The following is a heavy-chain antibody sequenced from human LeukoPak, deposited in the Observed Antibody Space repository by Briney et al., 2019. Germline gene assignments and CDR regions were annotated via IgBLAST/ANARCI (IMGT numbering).Heavy chain of an antibody. CDR2: IYHSGST. Sequence: SQTLSLACVVSGGSISSGGYSWSWIRQPPGKGLEWIGNIYHSGSTYYNPSLKSRATISVDRSKNQFSLKLSSVTAADTAVYYCARVRGSTSWGAFDIWGQGTMVTVSS. CDR3: ARVRGSTSWGAFDI. D-gene: IGHD2-2*01. J-gene: IGHJ3*02. CDR1: GGSISSGGYS. V-gene: IGHV4-30-2*01.